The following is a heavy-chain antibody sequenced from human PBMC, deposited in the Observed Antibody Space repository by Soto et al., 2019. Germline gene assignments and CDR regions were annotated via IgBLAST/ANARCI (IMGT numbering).Heavy chain of an antibody. Sequence: QLLESGPGLVKPSETLSLTCTVSGGSISSSSYYWGWIRQPPGKGLEWIGSIYYSGSTYYNPSLKSRVTISVDTSKNQFSLKLSSVTAADTAVYYCARLYYDYYGMDVWGQGTTVTGSS. CDR1: GGSISSSSYY. CDR2: IYYSGST. V-gene: IGHV4-39*01. D-gene: IGHD3-10*01. J-gene: IGHJ6*02. CDR3: ARLYYDYYGMDV.